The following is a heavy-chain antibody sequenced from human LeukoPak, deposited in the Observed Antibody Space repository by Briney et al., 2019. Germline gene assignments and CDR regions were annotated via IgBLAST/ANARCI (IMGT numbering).Heavy chain of an antibody. D-gene: IGHD1-26*01. CDR1: GGSISSSSYY. V-gene: IGHV4-39*07. CDR2: IYYSGST. CDR3: ARDCPYSGSYYWFDP. J-gene: IGHJ5*02. Sequence: PSETLSLTCTVPGGSISSSSYYWGWIRQPPVKGLEWMGSIYYSGSTYYNPSLKSRVTISVDTSKNQFSLKLSSVTAADAAVYYCARDCPYSGSYYWFDPWGQGTLVTVSS.